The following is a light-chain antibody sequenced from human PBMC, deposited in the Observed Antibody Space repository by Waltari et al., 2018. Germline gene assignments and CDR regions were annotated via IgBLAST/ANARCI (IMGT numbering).Light chain of an antibody. Sequence: QSALTPPASVSGAPGQSITISCTGTSSDVGGYHYVSWYQQHPGKAPKLMIYDVSDRPSGVSNRFSGSKSGNTASLTISGLQAEDEADYSCSSYTSRNTVIFGGGTKVTVL. CDR2: DVS. CDR3: SSYTSRNTVI. J-gene: IGLJ2*01. CDR1: SSDVGGYHY. V-gene: IGLV2-14*03.